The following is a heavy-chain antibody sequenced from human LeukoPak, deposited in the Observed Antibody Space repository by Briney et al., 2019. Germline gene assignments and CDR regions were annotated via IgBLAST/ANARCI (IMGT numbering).Heavy chain of an antibody. J-gene: IGHJ4*02. V-gene: IGHV1-46*01. D-gene: IGHD6-13*01. CDR1: GYTFTSYY. CDR2: INPSGGST. Sequence: ASVKVSCKASGYTFTSYYMHWVRQAPGQGLEWMGIINPSGGSTSYAQKFQGRVTMTRDTSTSTVYMELSSLRSEDTAVYYCAERHLDSSSWYRFDYWGQGTLVTVSS. CDR3: AERHLDSSSWYRFDY.